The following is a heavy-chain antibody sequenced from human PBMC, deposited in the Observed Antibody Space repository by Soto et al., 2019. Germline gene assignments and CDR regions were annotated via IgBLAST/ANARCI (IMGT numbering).Heavy chain of an antibody. CDR3: ARAPVGLDTISYFDY. Sequence: SETLSLTCTVSGDSVSSVGFHWACLRRPPGKGLEWIGYIYNGGSTYYRPSLESRMHMSPDATRNHYSLRLTSVTAADTAVYFCARAPVGLDTISYFDYWGQGKLVTVSS. V-gene: IGHV4-30-4*01. D-gene: IGHD3-3*01. J-gene: IGHJ4*02. CDR2: IYNGGST. CDR1: GDSVSSVGFH.